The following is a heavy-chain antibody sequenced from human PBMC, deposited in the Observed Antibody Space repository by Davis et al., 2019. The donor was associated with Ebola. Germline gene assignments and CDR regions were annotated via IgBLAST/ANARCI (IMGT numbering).Heavy chain of an antibody. CDR2: INSDGSST. Sequence: HTGGSLRLSCAASGFTFSSYWMSWVRQAPGKGLVWVSRINSDGSSTSYADSVKGRFTISRDNAKNTLYLQMNSLRAEDTAVYYCARDLGSSWYFEYFQHWGQGTLVTVSS. CDR3: ARDLGSSWYFEYFQH. J-gene: IGHJ1*01. D-gene: IGHD6-13*01. V-gene: IGHV3-74*01. CDR1: GFTFSSYW.